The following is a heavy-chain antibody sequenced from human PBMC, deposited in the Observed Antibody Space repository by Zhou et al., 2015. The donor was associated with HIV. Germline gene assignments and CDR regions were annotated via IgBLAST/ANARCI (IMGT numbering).Heavy chain of an antibody. CDR2: FILMFGAA. J-gene: IGHJ4*02. CDR1: GGTFSSYA. Sequence: QVQLVQSGTEVKKAGSSVKVSCKASGGTFSSYAISWVRQAPGQGLEWMGEFILMFGAAKYAEKFQGRLTIAADKSTSTAYMELSSLRSEDTAVYYCAREGITGTIGDWGQGTLVTVSS. V-gene: IGHV1-69*06. CDR3: AREGITGTIGD. D-gene: IGHD1-7*01.